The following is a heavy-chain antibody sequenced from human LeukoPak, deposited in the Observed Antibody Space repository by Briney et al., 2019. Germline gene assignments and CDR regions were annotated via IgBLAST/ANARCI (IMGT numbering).Heavy chain of an antibody. CDR3: ARSELGYNYHYMDV. CDR1: GFTFNTYG. V-gene: IGHV3-21*01. Sequence: GGSLRLSCAASGFTFNTYGMNWVRQAPGKGLEWVSSISTSSIYIYYADSVKGRFTISRDNAKNSLYLQMNSLRAEDTAVYYCARSELGYNYHYMDVWGKGTTVTISS. J-gene: IGHJ6*03. CDR2: ISTSSIYI. D-gene: IGHD3-10*01.